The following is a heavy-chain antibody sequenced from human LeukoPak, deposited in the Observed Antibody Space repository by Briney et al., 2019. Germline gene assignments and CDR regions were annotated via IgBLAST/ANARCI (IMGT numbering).Heavy chain of an antibody. V-gene: IGHV3-23*01. D-gene: IGHD5-12*01. CDR2: LSGSGGST. J-gene: IGHJ4*02. CDR3: AKGPGGWWLSRSAPFDY. Sequence: GGSLRLSCAASGFTFSSYAMSWVRQAPGKGLEWVSGLSGSGGSTYYADSVKGRFTISRDNSKNTLYLQMSSLRAEDTAVYYCAKGPGGWWLSRSAPFDYWGQGTLVTVSS. CDR1: GFTFSSYA.